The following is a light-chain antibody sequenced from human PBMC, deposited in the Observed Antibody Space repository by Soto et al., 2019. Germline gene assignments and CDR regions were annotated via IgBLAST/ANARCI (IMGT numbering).Light chain of an antibody. J-gene: IGKJ2*01. CDR2: GAS. V-gene: IGKV3-20*01. Sequence: EMVLTQSPGTLSLSPGEGATLSCRASQSVTSSYLAWYQQKPGQAPRLLIYGASNRATGIPDRFSGSGSGTDFTLTINRLEPEDFAVYYCHQYGSRPYTFGQGTKLEI. CDR3: HQYGSRPYT. CDR1: QSVTSSY.